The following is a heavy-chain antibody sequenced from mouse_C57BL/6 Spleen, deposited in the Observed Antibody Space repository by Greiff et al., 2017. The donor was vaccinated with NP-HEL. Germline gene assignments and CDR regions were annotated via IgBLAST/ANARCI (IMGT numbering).Heavy chain of an antibody. Sequence: EVQLVESEGGLVQPGSSMKLSCTASGFTFSDYYMAWVRQVPEKGLEWVANINYDGSSTYYLDSLKSRFIISRDNAKNILYLQMSSLKSEDTATYYCARGYDLDYWGQGTTLTVSS. J-gene: IGHJ2*01. CDR2: INYDGSST. V-gene: IGHV5-16*01. D-gene: IGHD2-10*02. CDR1: GFTFSDYY. CDR3: ARGYDLDY.